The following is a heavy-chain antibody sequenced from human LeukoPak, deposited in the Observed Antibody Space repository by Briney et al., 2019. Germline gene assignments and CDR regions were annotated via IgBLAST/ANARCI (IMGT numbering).Heavy chain of an antibody. CDR1: GFTFSTYW. D-gene: IGHD2-2*01. CDR2: IKQDGSDK. CDR3: ARVLPVASRDY. V-gene: IGHV3-7*01. J-gene: IGHJ4*02. Sequence: GGSLRLSCAASGFTFSTYWMSWVRQAPGKGLEWVANIKQDGSDKFYVDSVKGRFTISRDNAENSMYLQMNSLRAEDTAVYYCARVLPVASRDYWGQGTLVTVSS.